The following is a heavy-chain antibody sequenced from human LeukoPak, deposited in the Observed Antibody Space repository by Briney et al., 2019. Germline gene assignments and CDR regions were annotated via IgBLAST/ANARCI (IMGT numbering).Heavy chain of an antibody. CDR1: GGSIISYY. V-gene: IGHV4-59*01. CDR3: AREQLLGFDY. Sequence: SETLSLPFTGFGGSIISYYWSWIRQPPGKGLEWIGYIYYSGSTNYNPSLKSRVTISVDTSKNQFSLKLSSVTAADTAVYYCAREQLLGFDYWGQGTLVTVSS. CDR2: IYYSGST. J-gene: IGHJ4*02. D-gene: IGHD6-6*01.